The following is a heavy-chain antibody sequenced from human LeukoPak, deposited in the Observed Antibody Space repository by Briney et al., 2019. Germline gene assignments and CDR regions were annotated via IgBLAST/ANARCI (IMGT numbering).Heavy chain of an antibody. CDR1: GFTFSSYA. CDR2: ISYDGSNK. D-gene: IGHD6-19*01. J-gene: IGHJ4*02. CDR3: ARGWSIAVAAH. Sequence: GGSLRLSCAASGFTFSSYAMRWVRQAPGKGLEWVAVISYDGSNKYYADSVKGRFTISRDNSKNTLYLQMNSLRAEDTAVYYCARGWSIAVAAHWGQGTLVTVSS. V-gene: IGHV3-30*04.